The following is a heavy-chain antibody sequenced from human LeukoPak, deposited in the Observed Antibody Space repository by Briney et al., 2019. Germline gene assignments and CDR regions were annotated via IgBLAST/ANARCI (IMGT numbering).Heavy chain of an antibody. CDR1: GGSFSGYY. Sequence: PSETPSLTCAVYGGSFSGYYWSWIRQPPGKGLEWIGEINHSGSTNYNPSLKSRVTISVDTSENQFSLKLSSVTAADTAVYYCARDWRLRLDPWGQGTLVTVSS. J-gene: IGHJ5*02. V-gene: IGHV4-34*01. CDR2: INHSGST. CDR3: ARDWRLRLDP. D-gene: IGHD4-17*01.